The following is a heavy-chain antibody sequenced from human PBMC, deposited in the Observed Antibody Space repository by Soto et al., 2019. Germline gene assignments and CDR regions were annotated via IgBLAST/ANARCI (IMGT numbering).Heavy chain of an antibody. CDR2: INPSGGST. CDR1: GYTFTSYY. J-gene: IGHJ6*02. CDR3: ARERGEIRDFWTGGMDV. D-gene: IGHD3-3*01. V-gene: IGHV1-46*01. Sequence: ASVKVSCKASGYTFTSYYMHWVRQAPGQGLEWMGIINPSGGSTSYAQKFQGRVTMTRDTSTSTVYMELSSLRSEDTAVYYCARERGEIRDFWTGGMDVWGQGTTVTVSS.